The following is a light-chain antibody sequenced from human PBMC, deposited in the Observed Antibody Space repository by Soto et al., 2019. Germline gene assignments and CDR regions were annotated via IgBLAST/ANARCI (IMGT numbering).Light chain of an antibody. CDR2: RAS. Sequence: IQMTNSPSTLSASVGDRVTITCRASENINMWLAWYQQKPRQAPRLLIQRASRVERGVPSRFSGSGSDTEFTLTISSLQPDDFATYYCQQYNRYFKSFGQGTKVDIK. CDR3: QQYNRYFKS. CDR1: ENINMW. J-gene: IGKJ1*01. V-gene: IGKV1-5*03.